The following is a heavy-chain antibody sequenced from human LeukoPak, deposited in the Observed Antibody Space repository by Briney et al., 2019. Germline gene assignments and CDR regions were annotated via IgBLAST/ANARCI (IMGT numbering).Heavy chain of an antibody. CDR2: IYYSGST. J-gene: IGHJ3*02. Sequence: PSETLSLTCTVSGGSISSYYWSWIRQPPGKGLEWLGYIYYSGSTNYNPSLKSRVTISVDTSKNQFSLKLSSVTAADTAVYYCARPVDSSGVDAFDIWGQGTMVTVSS. CDR1: GGSISSYY. D-gene: IGHD3-22*01. CDR3: ARPVDSSGVDAFDI. V-gene: IGHV4-59*01.